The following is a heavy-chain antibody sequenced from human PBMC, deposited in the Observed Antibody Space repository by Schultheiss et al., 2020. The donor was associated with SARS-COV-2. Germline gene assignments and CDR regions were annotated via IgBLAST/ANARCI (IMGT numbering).Heavy chain of an antibody. D-gene: IGHD3-9*01. CDR3: TRDDRVY. V-gene: IGHV1-8*02. J-gene: IGHJ4*02. CDR2: MNPSSGNA. Sequence: ASVKVSCKASGGTFSSYAISWVRQAPGQGLEWMGWMNPSSGNAGYAQKFRGRVTMASNTSRSTAYMELSSLRSEDTAVYYCTRDDRVYWGQGTLVTVSS. CDR1: GGTFSSYA.